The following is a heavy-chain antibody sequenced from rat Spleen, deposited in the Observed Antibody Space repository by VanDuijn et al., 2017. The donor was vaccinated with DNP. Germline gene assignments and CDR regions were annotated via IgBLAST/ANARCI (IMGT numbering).Heavy chain of an antibody. CDR1: GFIFSNYW. CDR2: INKDSSTI. V-gene: IGHV4-2*01. Sequence: EVQLVESGGGPVQPGRSLKLSCVASGFIFSNYWMTWIRQAPGKGLEWIGEINKDSSTIKYTPSLKDKFTISRDNAQNTLYLQMSKVGSEDTGIYYCALMDGAFDYWGQGVMVTVSS. D-gene: IGHD1-12*02. J-gene: IGHJ2*01. CDR3: ALMDGAFDY.